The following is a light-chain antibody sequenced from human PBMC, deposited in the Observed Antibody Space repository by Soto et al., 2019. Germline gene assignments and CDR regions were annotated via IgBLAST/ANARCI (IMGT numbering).Light chain of an antibody. CDR2: GAS. Sequence: EIVMTQSPATLSVSPGERATLSCRARQSVSSNFAWYQQNPGQAPRLLIYGASTRATGIPARFSGSGSGTEFTLTISSLQSEDFAVYYCQQYNNWPPLTFGGGTKVEIK. V-gene: IGKV3-15*01. CDR3: QQYNNWPPLT. CDR1: QSVSSN. J-gene: IGKJ4*01.